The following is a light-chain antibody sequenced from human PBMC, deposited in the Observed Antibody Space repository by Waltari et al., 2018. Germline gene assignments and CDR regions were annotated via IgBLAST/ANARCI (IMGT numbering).Light chain of an antibody. V-gene: IGKV3-15*01. CDR1: QSVSSN. Sequence: EIVMTQSPATLSVSPGERATLSCRASQSVSSNLAWYQQKPGQAPRLLIYGASTRATGIPARFSASVSGTEFTLTISNLQSEDFAVYYCQQYNNWSITFGQGTRLEIK. J-gene: IGKJ5*01. CDR2: GAS. CDR3: QQYNNWSIT.